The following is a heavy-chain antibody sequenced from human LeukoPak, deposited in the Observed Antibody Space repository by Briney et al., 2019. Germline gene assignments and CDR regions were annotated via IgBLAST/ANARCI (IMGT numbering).Heavy chain of an antibody. CDR2: IKQDGSEK. CDR3: AREGGSYLYYYYYMDV. Sequence: PGGSLRLSCTVSGFTVSSNSMSWVRQAPGKGLEWVANIKQDGSEKYYVDSVKGRFTISRDNAKNSLYLQMNSLRAEDTAVYYCAREGGSYLYYYYYMDVWGKGTTVTVSS. V-gene: IGHV3-7*01. J-gene: IGHJ6*03. D-gene: IGHD1-26*01. CDR1: GFTVSSNS.